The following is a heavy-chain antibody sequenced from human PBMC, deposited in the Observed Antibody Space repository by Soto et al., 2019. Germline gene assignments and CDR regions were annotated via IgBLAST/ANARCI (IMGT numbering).Heavy chain of an antibody. D-gene: IGHD1-26*01. Sequence: QVQLQKSGPGLVKASQTLSLTCTVSGGSITTGGYFWSWIRQHPGKGLEWIGYIYYSGTTHYNPSLKSRVTISVDTSKNQFSLKLSSVTAAYTAVYYCARVVSGSYFDYWGQGTLVTVSS. V-gene: IGHV4-31*03. CDR3: ARVVSGSYFDY. CDR1: GGSITTGGYF. J-gene: IGHJ4*02. CDR2: IYYSGTT.